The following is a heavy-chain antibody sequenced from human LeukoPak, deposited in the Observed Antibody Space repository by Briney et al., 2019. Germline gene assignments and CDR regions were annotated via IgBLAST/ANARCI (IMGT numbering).Heavy chain of an antibody. Sequence: AGGSLRLSCGASGFTFSIFSMNWVRQAPGKGLEWVSSISSSSSYIYYADSVKGRFTISRDNAKNSLYLQMNSLRAEETSVYYCARATGKYSSSTMLASLDYFHYWGEGTLVTVSS. J-gene: IGHJ4*02. V-gene: IGHV3-21*01. D-gene: IGHD6-6*01. CDR1: GFTFSIFS. CDR2: ISSSSSYI. CDR3: ARATGKYSSSTMLASLDYFHY.